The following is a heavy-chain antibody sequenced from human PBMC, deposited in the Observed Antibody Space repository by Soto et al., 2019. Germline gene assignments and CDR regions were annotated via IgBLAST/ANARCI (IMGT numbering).Heavy chain of an antibody. CDR3: ARDGELRFLEWLLDY. J-gene: IGHJ4*02. CDR1: GFTFSSYG. V-gene: IGHV3-33*01. D-gene: IGHD3-3*01. CDR2: IWYDGSNK. Sequence: PGGSLRLSCAASGFTFSSYGMHWVRQAPGKGLEWVAVIWYDGSNKYYADSVKSRFTISRDNSKNTLYLQMNSLRAEDTAVYYCARDGELRFLEWLLDYWGQGTLVTVSS.